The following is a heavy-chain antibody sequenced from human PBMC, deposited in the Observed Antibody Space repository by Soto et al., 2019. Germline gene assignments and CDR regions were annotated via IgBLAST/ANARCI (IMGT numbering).Heavy chain of an antibody. CDR2: ISHDGTDK. CDR1: GFTFWKFG. Sequence: GGSLRLSCAASGFTFWKFGLHWVRQSPREGLEWVALISHDGTDKYYADSVKGRFTISRDNSKDTLFLHMDNLRPEDTGIYYCAKPTSFVTCFDSWGQGTLVTVSS. V-gene: IGHV3-30*18. D-gene: IGHD3-16*02. J-gene: IGHJ5*01. CDR3: AKPTSFVTCFDS.